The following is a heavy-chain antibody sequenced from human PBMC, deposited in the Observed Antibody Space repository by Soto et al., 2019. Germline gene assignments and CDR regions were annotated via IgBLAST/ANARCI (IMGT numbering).Heavy chain of an antibody. V-gene: IGHV4-31*03. D-gene: IGHD3-3*01. Sequence: SEPLSLSCTVSGGSIGSGGYYWSWIRQHPGKGLEWIGYIYYSGSTYYNPSLKSRVTISVDTSKNQFSLKLSSVTAADTAVYYCARDAVPEYYDFWSGYPNPTLGMDVWGQGTTVTVSS. CDR1: GGSIGSGGYY. J-gene: IGHJ6*02. CDR2: IYYSGST. CDR3: ARDAVPEYYDFWSGYPNPTLGMDV.